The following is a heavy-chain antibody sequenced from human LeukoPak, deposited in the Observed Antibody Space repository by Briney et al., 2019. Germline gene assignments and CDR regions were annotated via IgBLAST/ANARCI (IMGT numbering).Heavy chain of an antibody. V-gene: IGHV1-24*01. CDR2: FDPEDGET. Sequence: ASVKVSCKVSGYTLTELSMHWVRQAPGKGLEWMGGFDPEDGETTYAQKFQGRVTITADKSTSTAYMELSSLRSEDTAVYYCARNSRYSSSLTGDYWGQGTLVTVSS. CDR1: GYTLTELS. J-gene: IGHJ4*02. CDR3: ARNSRYSSSLTGDY. D-gene: IGHD6-13*01.